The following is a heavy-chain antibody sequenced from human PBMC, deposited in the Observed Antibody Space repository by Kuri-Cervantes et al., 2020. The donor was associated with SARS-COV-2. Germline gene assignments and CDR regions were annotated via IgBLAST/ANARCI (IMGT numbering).Heavy chain of an antibody. Sequence: SETLSLTCAVYGGSFSGYYWSWIRQPPGKGLEWIGEINHSGSTNYNPSLKSRVTIPVDTSKNQFSLKLSSVTAADTAVYYCAHLEGYYDSSGYYDYWGQGTLVTVSS. CDR3: AHLEGYYDSSGYYDY. V-gene: IGHV4-34*01. D-gene: IGHD3-22*01. CDR2: INHSGST. J-gene: IGHJ4*02. CDR1: GGSFSGYY.